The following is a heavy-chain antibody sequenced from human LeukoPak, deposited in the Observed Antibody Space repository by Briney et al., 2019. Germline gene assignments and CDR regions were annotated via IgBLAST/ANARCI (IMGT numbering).Heavy chain of an antibody. V-gene: IGHV3-23*01. CDR1: GFTFNNYA. CDR2: ISGSGGTT. CDR3: AKDQGIQLWLKYFQH. J-gene: IGHJ1*01. Sequence: GGSLRLSCAASGFTFNNYAMTWVRQAPGKGLEWVSAISGSGGTTLYADSVKGRFTISRDNSKSTLYLQMNSLRAEDTAVYYCAKDQGIQLWLKYFQHWGQGTLVTVSS. D-gene: IGHD5-18*01.